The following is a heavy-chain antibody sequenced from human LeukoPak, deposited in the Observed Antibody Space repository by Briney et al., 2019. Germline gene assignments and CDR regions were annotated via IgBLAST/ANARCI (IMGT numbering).Heavy chain of an antibody. J-gene: IGHJ4*02. CDR3: AKDSGRYSSGWYGGDY. D-gene: IGHD6-19*01. CDR1: GFTFSSYN. CDR2: ISSSGSYI. V-gene: IGHV3-21*04. Sequence: GGSLRLSCAASGFTFSSYNMNWVRQAPGKGLEWVSSISSSGSYIYYADSVKGRFTISRDNSKNTLYLQMNSLRAEDTAVYYCAKDSGRYSSGWYGGDYWGQGALVTVSS.